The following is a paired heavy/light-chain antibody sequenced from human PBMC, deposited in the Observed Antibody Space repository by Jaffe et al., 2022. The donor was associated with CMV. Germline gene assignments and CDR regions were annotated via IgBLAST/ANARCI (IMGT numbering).Light chain of an antibody. CDR2: GAS. CDR3: QQSGTSPWT. CDR1: QSVTSNY. J-gene: IGKJ1*01. V-gene: IGKV3-20*01. Sequence: EIVLTQSPGTLSLSPGERGTLSCRASQSVTSNYLAWYQQKPGQAPRLLIYGASSRATGIPDRFSGSGSGTDFTLTISRLEPEDFAVYYCQQSGTSPWTFGQGTKVEIK.
Heavy chain of an antibody. V-gene: IGHV4-39*01. CDR1: GGSIRSSSYY. CDR3: ATAARVAVPDDRKGLGEFDF. J-gene: IGHJ4*02. CDR2: IYHTGSS. D-gene: IGHD6-19*01. Sequence: QLQLRESGPGLVKSSETLSLTCTVSGGSIRSSSYYWGWIRQSPGKGLEWIGSIYHTGSSYFNPSLMSRAAISKDTSKNQLSLKLTSVIASDSAMYYCATAARVAVPDDRKGLGEFDFWGQGALVTVSS.